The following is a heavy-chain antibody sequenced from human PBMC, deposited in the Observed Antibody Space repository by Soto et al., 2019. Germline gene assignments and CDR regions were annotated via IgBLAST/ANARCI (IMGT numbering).Heavy chain of an antibody. CDR3: ARSGDYVPFDY. J-gene: IGHJ4*02. Sequence: QVQLQESGPGLVKPSQTLSLTCTVSVGSISSGDYNWSWIRQPPGKGLEWIGYIYYSGYTYYNPSPKSRVTISVDTSKNQFSLKLNSVTAADTAVYYCARSGDYVPFDYGGQGALVTVSS. V-gene: IGHV4-30-4*01. CDR1: VGSISSGDYN. CDR2: IYYSGYT. D-gene: IGHD4-17*01.